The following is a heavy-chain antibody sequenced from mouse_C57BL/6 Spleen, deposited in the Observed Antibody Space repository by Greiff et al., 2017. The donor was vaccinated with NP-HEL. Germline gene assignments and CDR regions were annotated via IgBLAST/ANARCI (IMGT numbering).Heavy chain of an antibody. V-gene: IGHV1-39*01. CDR1: GYSFTDYN. J-gene: IGHJ4*01. CDR3: ARKQSYYSDRAMDY. D-gene: IGHD1-1*01. Sequence: EVKLQESGPELVKPGASVKISCKASGYSFTDYNMNWVKQSNGKSLEWIGVINPNYGTTSYNQKFKGKATLTVDQSSSTAYMQLHSLTSEDSAVYYYARKQSYYSDRAMDYWGQGTSVTVSS. CDR2: INPNYGTT.